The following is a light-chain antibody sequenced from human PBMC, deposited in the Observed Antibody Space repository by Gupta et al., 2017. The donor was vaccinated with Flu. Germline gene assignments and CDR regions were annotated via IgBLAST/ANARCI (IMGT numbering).Light chain of an antibody. CDR1: RSISSR. CDR2: KAS. Sequence: VGDRVTITCRASRSISSRLTWYQQKPGKAPKLLIYKASSLESGVPSRFSGSGSGTEFTLTISSLQPDDFATYYCQQYNSYWTFGQGTKVEIK. V-gene: IGKV1-5*03. J-gene: IGKJ1*01. CDR3: QQYNSYWT.